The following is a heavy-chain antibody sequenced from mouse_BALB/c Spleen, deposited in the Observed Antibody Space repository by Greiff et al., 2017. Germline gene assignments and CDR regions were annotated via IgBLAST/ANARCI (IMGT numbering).Heavy chain of an antibody. D-gene: IGHD2-14*01. J-gene: IGHJ4*01. Sequence: VKLQESGAELAKPGASVKMSCKASGYTFTSYWMHWVKQRPGQGLEWIGYINPSTGYTEYNQKFKDKATLTADKSSSTAYMQLSSLTSEDSAVYYCARWEVRRAMDYWGQGTSVTVSS. V-gene: IGHV1-7*01. CDR2: INPSTGYT. CDR3: ARWEVRRAMDY. CDR1: GYTFTSYW.